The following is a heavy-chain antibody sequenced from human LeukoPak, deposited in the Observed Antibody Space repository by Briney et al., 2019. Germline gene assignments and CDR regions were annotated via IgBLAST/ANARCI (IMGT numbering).Heavy chain of an antibody. CDR3: ARGRGITMIREDYFDY. CDR1: GGSISSYC. D-gene: IGHD3-22*01. J-gene: IGHJ4*02. Sequence: SETLSLSCTVSGGSISSYCWSWIRQPAGKGLEWIGRIYTSGSTNYNPSLKSRVTMSVDTSKNQFSLKLSSVTAADTAVYYCARGRGITMIREDYFDYWGQGTLVTVSS. V-gene: IGHV4-4*07. CDR2: IYTSGST.